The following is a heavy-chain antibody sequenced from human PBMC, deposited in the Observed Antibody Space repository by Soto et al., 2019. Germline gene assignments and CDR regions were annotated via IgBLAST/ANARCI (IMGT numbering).Heavy chain of an antibody. V-gene: IGHV4-4*07. J-gene: IGHJ5*02. CDR3: VRDGTKNLRDRFEP. Sequence: PXGTLSITCNVSGASLSRYYWSWIRQPPGKGLEWIGRIYATGDTDYNPSLKSRISMSVDMSKKQFSLTLRSVTAADTAIYYCVRDGTKNLRDRFEPWGRGILVTVSS. D-gene: IGHD1-26*01. CDR1: GASLSRYY. CDR2: IYATGDT.